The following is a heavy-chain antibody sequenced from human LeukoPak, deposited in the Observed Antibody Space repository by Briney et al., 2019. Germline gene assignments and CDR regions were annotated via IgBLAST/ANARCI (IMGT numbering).Heavy chain of an antibody. CDR1: GFTFSSYA. CDR2: VSGSGGST. D-gene: IGHD3-3*01. J-gene: IGHJ3*02. CDR3: AKPLMEWLLRGAFDI. Sequence: GGSLRLSCAASGFTFSSYAMSWVRQAPGKGLEWVSAVSGSGGSTYYADSVKGRFTISRDNSKNTLYLQMNSLRAEDTAVYYCAKPLMEWLLRGAFDIWGQGTMVTVSS. V-gene: IGHV3-23*01.